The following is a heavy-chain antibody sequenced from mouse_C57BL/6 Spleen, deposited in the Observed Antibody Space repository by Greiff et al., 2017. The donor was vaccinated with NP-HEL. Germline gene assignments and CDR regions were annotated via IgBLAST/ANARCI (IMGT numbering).Heavy chain of an antibody. Sequence: EVHLVESGGGLVQPGGSLKLSCAASGFTFSDYYMYWVRQTPEKRLEWVAYISNGGGSTYYPDTVKGRFTISRDNAKNTLYLQMSRLKSEDTAMYYCARRHYYGSSYWYFDVWGTGTTVTVSS. CDR2: ISNGGGST. CDR1: GFTFSDYY. CDR3: ARRHYYGSSYWYFDV. J-gene: IGHJ1*03. V-gene: IGHV5-12*01. D-gene: IGHD1-1*01.